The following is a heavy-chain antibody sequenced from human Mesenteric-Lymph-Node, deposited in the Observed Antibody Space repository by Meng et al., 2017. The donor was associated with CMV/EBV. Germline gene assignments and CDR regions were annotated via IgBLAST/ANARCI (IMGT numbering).Heavy chain of an antibody. CDR1: G. CDR3: ARYLLFRRPDYYNGMDV. J-gene: IGHJ6*02. CDR2: ITTHADHT. D-gene: IGHD2-15*01. V-gene: IGHV1-18*04. Sequence: GYMWMRQAPERGPEWMVTITTHADHTYYAPDYKDRVTMDTDTATSTVYLELRNLRSDDTAVYYYARYLLFRRPDYYNGMDVWGQGTTVTVSS.